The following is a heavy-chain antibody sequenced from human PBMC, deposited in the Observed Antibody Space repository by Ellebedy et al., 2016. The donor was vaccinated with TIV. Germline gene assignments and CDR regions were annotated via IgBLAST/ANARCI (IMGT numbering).Heavy chain of an antibody. CDR3: ARNTPTEGDY. Sequence: GESLKISCKAFGYSFTSNFISWVRQMPGKGLEWMGRIDPGDSETNYSPSFRGHVTISADKSISTAYLQWSSLKASDTAIYYCARNTPTEGDYWGQGTLVTVSS. J-gene: IGHJ4*02. V-gene: IGHV5-10-1*01. CDR1: GYSFTSNF. CDR2: IDPGDSET.